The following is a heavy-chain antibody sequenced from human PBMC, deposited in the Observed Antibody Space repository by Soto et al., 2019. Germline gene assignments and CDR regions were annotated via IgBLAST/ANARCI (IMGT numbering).Heavy chain of an antibody. Sequence: SETLSLTCTVSGGSISSGDYYWSWIRQPPGKGLEWIGYIYYSGSTYYNPSLKSRVTISVDTSKNQFSLKLCSVTAADTAVYYCARDQFEGSYGSGSYWFDPWGQGTLGTVSS. D-gene: IGHD3-10*01. V-gene: IGHV4-30-4*01. CDR2: IYYSGST. CDR3: ARDQFEGSYGSGSYWFDP. CDR1: GGSISSGDYY. J-gene: IGHJ5*02.